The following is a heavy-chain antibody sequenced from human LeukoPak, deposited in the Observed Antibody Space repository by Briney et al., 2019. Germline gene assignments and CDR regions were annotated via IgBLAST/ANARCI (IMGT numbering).Heavy chain of an antibody. D-gene: IGHD6-13*01. Sequence: PGGSLRLSCVPSGFTVNSNYLSWVRQAPGNGLEWVSTLYNTVNTYYANSEKGRFSIRRDNSKNTLYLQMNSLRAEDTAVYYCARLTPAAGRLYFVDWGPGTLVTVSS. CDR1: GFTVNSNY. CDR3: ARLTPAAGRLYFVD. V-gene: IGHV3-53*01. J-gene: IGHJ4*02. CDR2: LYNTVNT.